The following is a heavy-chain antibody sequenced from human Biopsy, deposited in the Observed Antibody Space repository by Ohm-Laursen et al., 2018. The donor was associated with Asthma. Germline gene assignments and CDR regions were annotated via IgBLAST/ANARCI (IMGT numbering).Heavy chain of an antibody. Sequence: SLRLSCAASRFTYEMHWVRQAPGKRLEWVAVISYDGSTKYYADSVKGRFTISRDNSKNTLYLQMSSLRVEDTAVYYCAKDPRIYGDNVAGMDVWGQGTAVNVSS. D-gene: IGHD4-17*01. V-gene: IGHV3-30*18. J-gene: IGHJ6*02. CDR3: AKDPRIYGDNVAGMDV. CDR1: RFTYE. CDR2: ISYDGSTK.